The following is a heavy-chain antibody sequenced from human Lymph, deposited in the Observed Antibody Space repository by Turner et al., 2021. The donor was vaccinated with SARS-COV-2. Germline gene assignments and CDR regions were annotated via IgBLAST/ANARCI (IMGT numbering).Heavy chain of an antibody. D-gene: IGHD5-12*01. CDR3: ARVKGYNGYDLRYYYGMDV. Sequence: QVQLVESGGGVVQPGRSLRLPCAASGFTFSSYGMHWVRQAPGKGLDWVAVICYDGSNKYYPDSVNGLFTISRDNSKNTLYLQMNSLIAEDTAVYYCARVKGYNGYDLRYYYGMDVLGQGTTVTVSS. V-gene: IGHV3-33*01. CDR1: GFTFSSYG. J-gene: IGHJ6*02. CDR2: ICYDGSNK.